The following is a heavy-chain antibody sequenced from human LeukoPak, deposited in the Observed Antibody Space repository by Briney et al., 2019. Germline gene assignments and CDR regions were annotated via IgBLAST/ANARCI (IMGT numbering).Heavy chain of an antibody. D-gene: IGHD1-26*01. CDR3: ARDGGMARNWFDP. Sequence: SETLSLTCAVSGGSISSSNWWSWVRQPPGKGLEWNGESYHSRSTNYNPALKRRVTISVDKSKNQFSLKLSSVTAADTAVYYCARDGGMARNWFDPWGQGTLVTVSS. CDR2: SYHSRST. CDR1: GGSISSSNW. J-gene: IGHJ5*02. V-gene: IGHV4-4*02.